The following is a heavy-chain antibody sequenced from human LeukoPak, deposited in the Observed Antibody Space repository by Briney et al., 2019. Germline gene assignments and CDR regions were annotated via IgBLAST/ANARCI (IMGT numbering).Heavy chain of an antibody. V-gene: IGHV3-23*01. J-gene: IGHJ4*02. CDR1: GFYFNNFA. CDR3: AKGAGIDH. Sequence: GGALRLSCAASGFYFNNFAMSWVRQAPGRGVECLSAMTGLADTTYYAQSVRGGFTISRDYSKSMVFLQMNSLRVEDTAIYYCAKGAGIDHWGQGTLVTVSS. CDR2: MTGLADTT.